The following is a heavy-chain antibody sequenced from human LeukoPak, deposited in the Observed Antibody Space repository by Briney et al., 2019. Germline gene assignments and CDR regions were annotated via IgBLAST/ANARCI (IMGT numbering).Heavy chain of an antibody. D-gene: IGHD3-3*01. CDR2: INTDGTVT. J-gene: IGHJ1*01. CDR1: GFTFSKYW. CDR3: ARAPSEIGGYYPEYFRH. Sequence: GGSLRLSCAASGFTFSKYWMLWVRQAPGKGLESVSRINTDGTVTTYADSVKGRFTISRDNAKNTLSLQMNSLRPEDTGVYYCARAPSEIGGYYPEYFRHWGQGTLVTVSS. V-gene: IGHV3-74*01.